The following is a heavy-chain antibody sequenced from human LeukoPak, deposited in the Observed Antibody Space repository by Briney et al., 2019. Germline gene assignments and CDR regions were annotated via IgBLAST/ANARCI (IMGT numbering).Heavy chain of an antibody. D-gene: IGHD2-2*01. J-gene: IGHJ4*02. CDR3: TTDAIVVVPAAMGE. Sequence: PGGSLRLSCAATGFTFSNAWMSWVRQAPGKGLEWVGRIKSKTDGGTTDYAAPVKGRFTISRDDSKNTLYLQMNSLKTEDTAVYYCTTDAIVVVPAAMGEWGQGTLVTVSS. CDR1: GFTFSNAW. V-gene: IGHV3-15*01. CDR2: IKSKTDGGTT.